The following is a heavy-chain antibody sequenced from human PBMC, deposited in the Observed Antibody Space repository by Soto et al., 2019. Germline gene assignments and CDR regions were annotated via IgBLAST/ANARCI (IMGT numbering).Heavy chain of an antibody. CDR1: RGSITSGGYF. CDR3: AKREDSSRFGGLDI. J-gene: IGHJ6*02. D-gene: IGHD3-3*01. Sequence: SATMSLTCTVSRGSITSGGYFWDWLRQPPGKGLGWIGTVHSTGGTYYSPSLRSRVTISVDTSKNLFSLKMTSASATDTAVYFCAKREDSSRFGGLDIWGQGTAVTVSS. V-gene: IGHV4-39*01. CDR2: VHSTGGT.